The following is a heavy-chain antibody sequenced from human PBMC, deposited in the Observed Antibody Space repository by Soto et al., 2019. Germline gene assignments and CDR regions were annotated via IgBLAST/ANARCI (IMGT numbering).Heavy chain of an antibody. D-gene: IGHD6-19*01. CDR3: ARVGMVGTVLGSWFDP. V-gene: IGHV4-4*07. J-gene: IGHJ5*02. CDR1: GGSISIYY. CDR2: IYTSGST. Sequence: ASETLSVTCTFSGGSISIYYWTWIRQPAGKGLEWIGRIYTSGSTNYNPSLKSRVTMSVDTSKNQFSLKLSFVTAADTAVYYCARVGMVGTVLGSWFDPWGQGSMVTVSS.